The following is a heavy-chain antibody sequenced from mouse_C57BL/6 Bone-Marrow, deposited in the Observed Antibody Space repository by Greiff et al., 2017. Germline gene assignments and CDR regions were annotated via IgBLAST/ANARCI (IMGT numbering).Heavy chain of an antibody. J-gene: IGHJ4*01. V-gene: IGHV8-8*01. CDR2: IWWDADK. CDR3: ACQWGYYGSRYAMDY. D-gene: IGHD1-1*01. CDR1: GFSLSTFGMG. Sequence: QVTLKESGPGILQPSQTLSLTCSFSGFSLSTFGMGVGWLRPPSGKGLEWLAHIWWDADKYYHPALKSRLTISKDTTKYQGFLKIANVDTADTATYYCACQWGYYGSRYAMDYWGQGTSVTVSS.